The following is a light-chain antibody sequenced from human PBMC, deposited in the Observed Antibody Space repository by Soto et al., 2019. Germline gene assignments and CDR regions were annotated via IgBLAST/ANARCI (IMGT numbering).Light chain of an antibody. V-gene: IGLV4-69*01. CDR2: LNSDGSH. CDR1: SGHSSYA. CDR3: QTWGTGIQV. Sequence: QSVLTQSPSASASLGASVKLTCTLSSGHSSYAIAWHQQQPENGPRYLRKLNSDGSHSKGDGIPDRFSGSSSGAERYLTISSLQSEDEADYYCQTWGTGIQVFGGGTQLTVL. J-gene: IGLJ3*02.